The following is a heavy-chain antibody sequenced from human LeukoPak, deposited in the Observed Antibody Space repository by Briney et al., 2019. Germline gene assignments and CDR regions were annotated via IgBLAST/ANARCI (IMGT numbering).Heavy chain of an antibody. J-gene: IGHJ4*02. CDR2: IYHSGST. Sequence: SETLSLTCAVSGGSISSGGYSWSWIRQPPGKGLEWIGYIYHSGSTYYNPSLKSRVTISVDRSKNQFSLKLSSVTAADTAMYYCARYCGGDCYSFDYWGQGTLVTVSS. V-gene: IGHV4-30-2*01. CDR1: GGSISSGGYS. CDR3: ARYCGGDCYSFDY. D-gene: IGHD2-21*02.